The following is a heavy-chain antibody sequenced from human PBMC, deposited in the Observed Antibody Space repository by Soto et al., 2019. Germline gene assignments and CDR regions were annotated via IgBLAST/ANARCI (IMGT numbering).Heavy chain of an antibody. Sequence: GGSLRLSCAVSGFIFINYGMGWVRQAPGKGLEWVSAISGDGDITYYADSVKGRFTISKDKSKNTLYLQMNSLRADDTAVYYCAKERGSSLPFDYWGQGTQVTAPQ. CDR3: AKERGSSLPFDY. CDR1: GFIFINYG. J-gene: IGHJ4*02. V-gene: IGHV3-23*01. CDR2: ISGDGDIT. D-gene: IGHD3-10*01.